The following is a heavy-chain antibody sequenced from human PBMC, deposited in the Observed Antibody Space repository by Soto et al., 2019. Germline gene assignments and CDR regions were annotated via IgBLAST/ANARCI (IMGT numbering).Heavy chain of an antibody. D-gene: IGHD3-3*01. Sequence: GASVKVSCKVSGYTLTELSMHWVRQAPGKGLEWMGGFDPEDGETIYAQKFQGRVTMTEDTSTDTAYMELSSLRSEDTAVYYCATADYDFWSGYGTLYYYYGMDVWGQGTTLTVSS. V-gene: IGHV1-24*01. CDR2: FDPEDGET. J-gene: IGHJ6*02. CDR1: GYTLTELS. CDR3: ATADYDFWSGYGTLYYYYGMDV.